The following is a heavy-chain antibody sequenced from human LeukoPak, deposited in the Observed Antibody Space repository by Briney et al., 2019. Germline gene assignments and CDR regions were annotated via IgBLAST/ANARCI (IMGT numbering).Heavy chain of an antibody. J-gene: IGHJ4*02. D-gene: IGHD1-14*01. CDR3: ARDITGSFDY. CDR1: GVSISSTSYY. Sequence: SETLSLTCTVSGVSISSTSYYWGWIRQPPGKGLEWIGSIYYSGSTYYNPSLKSRVTISVDTSKNQFSLKLSSVTAADTAVYYCARDITGSFDYWGQGNLVTVSS. V-gene: IGHV4-39*07. CDR2: IYYSGST.